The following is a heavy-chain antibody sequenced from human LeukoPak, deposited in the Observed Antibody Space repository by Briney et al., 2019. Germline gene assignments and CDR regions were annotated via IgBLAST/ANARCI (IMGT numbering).Heavy chain of an antibody. Sequence: PSETLSLTCAVYGGSFSGYYWSWIRQPPGKGLEWIGEINHSGSTNYNPSLKSRVTISVDTSKNQFSLKLSSVTAADTAVYYCARRLGYSKGGFDYWGQGTLVTVSS. CDR2: INHSGST. V-gene: IGHV4-34*01. CDR1: GGSFSGYY. CDR3: ARRLGYSKGGFDY. J-gene: IGHJ4*02. D-gene: IGHD4-11*01.